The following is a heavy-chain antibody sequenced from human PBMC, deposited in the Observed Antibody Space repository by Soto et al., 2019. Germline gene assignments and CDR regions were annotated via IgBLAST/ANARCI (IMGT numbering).Heavy chain of an antibody. D-gene: IGHD1-26*01. CDR2: LSAYNRNT. CDR3: ASGIGWEPLDY. J-gene: IGHJ4*02. Sequence: QVQLVQSGAEGKKPEASVKVSCKASGYTFTSYGISWVRQAPGQGLEWIGWLSAYNRNTNYAQKLQGKFTMTSDTPTSTAYMELRSLRSDDTAVYYCASGIGWEPLDYWGQGTLVTVSS. V-gene: IGHV1-18*01. CDR1: GYTFTSYG.